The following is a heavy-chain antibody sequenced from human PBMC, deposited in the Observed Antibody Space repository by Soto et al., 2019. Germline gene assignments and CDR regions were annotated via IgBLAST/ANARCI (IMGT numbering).Heavy chain of an antibody. CDR3: AKVDYGDYEV. D-gene: IGHD4-17*01. CDR1: GFPFSSYA. J-gene: IGHJ4*02. CDR2: INGGGGST. V-gene: IGHV3-23*01. Sequence: EVHLLESGGGLVQPGGSLRLSCAASGFPFSSYAMSWVRQAPGKGLEWVSAINGGGGSTYYADSMKGRLTISRDNSKNTLYLPMNSLRAEDTAVYYCAKVDYGDYEVWGQGTLVTVSS.